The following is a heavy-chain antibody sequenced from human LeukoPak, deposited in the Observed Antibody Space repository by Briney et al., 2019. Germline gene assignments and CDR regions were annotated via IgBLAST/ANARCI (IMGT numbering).Heavy chain of an antibody. D-gene: IGHD3-22*01. Sequence: GGSLRLSCAASGFTFSDSAMHWVRQASGKGLEWVGRIRNKAKSYATAYAESVKGRFTISRDDSKNTAYLQMNSPKTEDTAVYYCTHYYDSSGYYGAFDIWGQGTMVTVSS. CDR3: THYYDSSGYYGAFDI. CDR1: GFTFSDSA. CDR2: IRNKAKSYAT. V-gene: IGHV3-73*01. J-gene: IGHJ3*02.